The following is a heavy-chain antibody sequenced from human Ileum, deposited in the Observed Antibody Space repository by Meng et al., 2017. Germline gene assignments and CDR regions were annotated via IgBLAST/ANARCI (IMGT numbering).Heavy chain of an antibody. CDR2: IYNGGRT. V-gene: IGHV3-66*02. J-gene: IGHJ4*02. Sequence: EGQLVESGGGLVQPGGSLRLSCAASGFPINSNYMSWVRQAPGKGLEWLSVIYNGGRTYYADSVKGRFTISSDNSKNTLWLQMNSLRPEDTAVYYCHCYGYWGQGTLVTVSS. CDR3: HCYGY. D-gene: IGHD2-21*01. CDR1: GFPINSNY.